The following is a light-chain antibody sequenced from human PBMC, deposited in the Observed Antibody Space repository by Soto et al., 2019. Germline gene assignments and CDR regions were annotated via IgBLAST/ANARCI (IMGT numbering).Light chain of an antibody. CDR1: QSSSTW. V-gene: IGKV1-5*03. CDR3: QQYSNYWT. Sequence: IQMTQSPSTLSASVGDRVTIIRRARQSSSTWFAWYQQKPRKATKLLIYKASTLDSGVPSRFSGSGSGEVFPLTISILQPDDFATYYCQQYSNYWTFGQGTKVDIK. CDR2: KAS. J-gene: IGKJ1*01.